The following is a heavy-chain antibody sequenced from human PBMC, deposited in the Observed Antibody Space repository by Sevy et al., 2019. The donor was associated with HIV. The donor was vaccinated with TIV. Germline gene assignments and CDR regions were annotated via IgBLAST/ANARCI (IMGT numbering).Heavy chain of an antibody. CDR2: FDPEDGDPEDGKT. D-gene: IGHD3-22*01. J-gene: IGHJ4*02. Sequence: ASVKVSCKVSGYTLAKFSIHWVRQAPGKGLEWMTSFDPEDGDPEDGKTIYAQKFLGRVTMTEETSTDTAYMELSSLRSDDTAVYYCATTKDYYGSSGYPFDYWGQGTLVTVSS. V-gene: IGHV1-24*01. CDR1: GYTLAKFS. CDR3: ATTKDYYGSSGYPFDY.